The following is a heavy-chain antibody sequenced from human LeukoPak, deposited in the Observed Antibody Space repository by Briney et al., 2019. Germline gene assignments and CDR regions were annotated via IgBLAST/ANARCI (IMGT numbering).Heavy chain of an antibody. D-gene: IGHD4-23*01. CDR2: IKSKADGGTT. CDR3: ITDQRLHGGNSLGDH. J-gene: IGHJ5*02. V-gene: IGHV3-15*01. CDR1: GFTFSDAW. Sequence: GGSLRLSCAASGFTFSDAWMSWVRQAPGKGLEWVGRIKSKADGGTTDYTAPVKGRFTVSRDDSKNTLYLQMNSLKTEDTAVYYCITDQRLHGGNSLGDHWGQGTLVTVSS.